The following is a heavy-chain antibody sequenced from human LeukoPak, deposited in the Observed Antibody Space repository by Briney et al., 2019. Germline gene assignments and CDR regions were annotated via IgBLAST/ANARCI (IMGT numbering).Heavy chain of an antibody. CDR1: GFSVSAYW. V-gene: IGHV3-7*01. Sequence: GGSLRLSCAASGFSVSAYWMSWVRQAPGKGLEWVANINEAGSEKPYVDSVKGRFTISRDNAKNSLYLQMNSLRAEDTAVYYCARDRYGDYNFDYWGQGTLVTVSS. CDR3: ARDRYGDYNFDY. J-gene: IGHJ4*02. CDR2: INEAGSEK. D-gene: IGHD4-17*01.